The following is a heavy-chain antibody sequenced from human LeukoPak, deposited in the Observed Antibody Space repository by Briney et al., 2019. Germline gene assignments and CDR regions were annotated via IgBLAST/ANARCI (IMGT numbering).Heavy chain of an antibody. J-gene: IGHJ4*02. V-gene: IGHV4-34*01. CDR1: GGSFSGYY. Sequence: PSETLSLTCAVYGGSFSGYYWSWIRQPPGKGLEWIGEINHSGSTNYNPSLKSRVTISVDTSKNQFSLKLSSVTAADTAVYYCARGHQGYYDSSGYYLFDYWGQGTLVTVSS. CDR2: INHSGST. CDR3: ARGHQGYYDSSGYYLFDY. D-gene: IGHD3-22*01.